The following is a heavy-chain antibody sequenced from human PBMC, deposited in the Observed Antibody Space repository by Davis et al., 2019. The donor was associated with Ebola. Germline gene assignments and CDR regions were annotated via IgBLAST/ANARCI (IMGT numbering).Heavy chain of an antibody. D-gene: IGHD3-10*01. J-gene: IGHJ6*04. Sequence: AASVKVSCKASGYTFTSYGISWVRQAPGQRLEWMGWINAGNGNTEYSQKFQGRVTITRDTSASTAYMELSSLRSEDTAVYFCARGRRGAQWFGELLRFHYYGMDVWGNGTTVTVS. CDR1: GYTFTSYG. CDR2: INAGNGNT. V-gene: IGHV1-3*01. CDR3: ARGRRGAQWFGELLRFHYYGMDV.